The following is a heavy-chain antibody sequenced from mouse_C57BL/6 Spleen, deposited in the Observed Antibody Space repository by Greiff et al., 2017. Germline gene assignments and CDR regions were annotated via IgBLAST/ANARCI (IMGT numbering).Heavy chain of an antibody. D-gene: IGHD1-1*01. J-gene: IGHJ2*01. Sequence: EVQLVESGEGLVKPGGSLKLSCAASGFTFSSYAMSWVRQTPEQRLEWVAYISSGGDYIYYADTVKGRFTISRDNARNTLYLQMSSLTSEDTAMYYCTRDTDYYGSSYVDYWGQGTTLTVSS. V-gene: IGHV5-9-1*02. CDR1: GFTFSSYA. CDR3: TRDTDYYGSSYVDY. CDR2: ISSGGDYI.